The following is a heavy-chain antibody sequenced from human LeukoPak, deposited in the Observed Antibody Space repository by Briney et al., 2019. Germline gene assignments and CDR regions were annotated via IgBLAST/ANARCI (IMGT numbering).Heavy chain of an antibody. Sequence: ASVKVSCKASGYTFTGYYMHWVRQAPGQGLEWMGRINPNSGGTNYAQKFQGRVTMTRDTSISTAYMELSGLRSDDTAVYYCARGAAAGTGFDYWGQGTLVTVSS. CDR1: GYTFTGYY. J-gene: IGHJ4*02. CDR2: INPNSGGT. D-gene: IGHD6-13*01. V-gene: IGHV1-2*06. CDR3: ARGAAAGTGFDY.